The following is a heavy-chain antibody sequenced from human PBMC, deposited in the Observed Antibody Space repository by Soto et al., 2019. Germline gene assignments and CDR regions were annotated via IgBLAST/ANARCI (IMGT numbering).Heavy chain of an antibody. CDR2: IYSGGST. D-gene: IGHD4-17*01. CDR1: GFTVSSNY. J-gene: IGHJ4*02. V-gene: IGHV3-53*02. CDR3: ARDNGSTYRDHGH. Sequence: EVQLVETGGGLIQPGGSLRLSCAASGFTVSSNYMSWVRQAPGKGLEWVSVIYSGGSTYCADSVKGRFTISRDNSKNTLYLQKNRLRAEDTAVYYCARDNGSTYRDHGHWGQGTLVTVSS.